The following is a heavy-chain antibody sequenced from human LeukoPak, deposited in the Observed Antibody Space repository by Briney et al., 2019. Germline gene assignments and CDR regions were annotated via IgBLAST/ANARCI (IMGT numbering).Heavy chain of an antibody. CDR2: INHSGST. J-gene: IGHJ5*02. Sequence: SETLSLTCAVYGGSFSGYYWGWIRQPPGKGLEWIGEINHSGSTNYNPSLKSRVTVSVDTSKNQFSLKLSSVTAADTAVYYCARGPLSNDILTGYWSDPWGQGTLVTVSS. CDR1: GGSFSGYY. CDR3: ARGPLSNDILTGYWSDP. D-gene: IGHD3-9*01. V-gene: IGHV4-34*01.